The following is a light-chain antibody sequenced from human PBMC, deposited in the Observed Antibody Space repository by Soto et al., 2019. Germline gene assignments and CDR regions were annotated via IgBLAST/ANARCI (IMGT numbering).Light chain of an antibody. Sequence: EIVMTQSPATLSVSPGERATLSCRASQSLSSNLAWYQQKPGQAPRLLMYGASTRATGIPARFSGSGSGTEFTLTISSLQSEDFAVYYCQQYNYWPRTFGQGTKVEIK. CDR3: QQYNYWPRT. CDR2: GAS. V-gene: IGKV3-15*01. CDR1: QSLSSN. J-gene: IGKJ1*01.